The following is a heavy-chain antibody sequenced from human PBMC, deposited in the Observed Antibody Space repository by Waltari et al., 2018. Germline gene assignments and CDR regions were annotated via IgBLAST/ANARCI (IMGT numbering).Heavy chain of an antibody. CDR3: AKSGVGATPFDY. D-gene: IGHD1-26*01. V-gene: IGHV3-23*03. J-gene: IGHJ4*02. CDR2: SYSGGST. Sequence: EVQLLESGGGLVQHGGSLRLSCAASGFTFSSYAMSWVRQAPGKGLEWVSVSYSGGSTYYADSVKGRFTISRDNSKTTLYLQMNSLRAEDTAVYYCAKSGVGATPFDYWGQGTLVTVSS. CDR1: GFTFSSYA.